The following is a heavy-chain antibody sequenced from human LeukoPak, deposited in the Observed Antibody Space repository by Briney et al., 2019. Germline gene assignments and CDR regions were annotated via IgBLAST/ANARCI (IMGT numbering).Heavy chain of an antibody. D-gene: IGHD2-21*02. Sequence: SETLSLTCAVTGGSVSNGNWWTWVRQPPGKGLEWIGEILHSGSTHYSPSLKSRVTISVDKSKNQFSLKLSSVTAADTAECYCATYGDFPYCFHYWGQGTLVTVSS. J-gene: IGHJ4*02. V-gene: IGHV4-4*02. CDR1: GGSVSNGNW. CDR3: ATYGDFPYCFHY. CDR2: ILHSGST.